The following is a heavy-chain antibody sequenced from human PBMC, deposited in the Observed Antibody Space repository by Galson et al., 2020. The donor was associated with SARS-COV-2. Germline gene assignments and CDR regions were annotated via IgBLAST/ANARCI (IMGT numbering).Heavy chain of an antibody. J-gene: IGHJ6*02. CDR1: GGSISSGGYY. V-gene: IGHV4-31*03. Sequence: ASETLSLTCTVSGGSISSGGYYWSWIRQHPGKGLEWIGHIYYSGSTYYNPPLKSRVTISVDTSKNQFSLKLSSVTAADTAVYYCARDSPGADGMDVWGQGTTVTVSS. CDR2: IYYSGST. CDR3: ARDSPGADGMDV.